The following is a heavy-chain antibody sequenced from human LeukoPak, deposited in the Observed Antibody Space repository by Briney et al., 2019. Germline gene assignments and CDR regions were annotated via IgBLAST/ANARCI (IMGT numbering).Heavy chain of an antibody. CDR2: IYYSGST. Sequence: SETLSLTCTVSGGSISSSSYYWGWIRQPPGKGLEWIGSIYYSGSTYYNPSLKSRVTISVDTSKNQFSLKLSSVTAADTAVYYCARSTVKVLNWFDPWGQGTLVTVSS. D-gene: IGHD4-11*01. CDR3: ARSTVKVLNWFDP. CDR1: GGSISSSSYY. V-gene: IGHV4-39*07. J-gene: IGHJ5*02.